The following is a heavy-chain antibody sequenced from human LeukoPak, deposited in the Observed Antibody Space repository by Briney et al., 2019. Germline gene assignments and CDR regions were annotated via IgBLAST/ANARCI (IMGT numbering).Heavy chain of an antibody. V-gene: IGHV4-59*01. D-gene: IGHD6-19*01. CDR3: ARDRGSSGWYRDFDY. Sequence: SETLSLTCTVSGGSISSYYWSWIRQPPGKGREGIGYIYYSGSTNYNPSLKSRVTISVDTSKNQSSLKLSSVTAADTAVYYCARDRGSSGWYRDFDYWGQGTLVTVSS. CDR1: GGSISSYY. J-gene: IGHJ4*02. CDR2: IYYSGST.